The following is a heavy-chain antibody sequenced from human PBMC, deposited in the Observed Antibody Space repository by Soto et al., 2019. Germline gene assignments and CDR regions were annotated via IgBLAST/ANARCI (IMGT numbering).Heavy chain of an antibody. D-gene: IGHD3-9*01. V-gene: IGHV5-51*01. J-gene: IGHJ1*01. CDR2: IYPGDHET. CDR3: ARSPRSILFFGG. Sequence: PGESLKISCQCSGYTLSNFWIGWVRQLPGQGLEWMGIIYPGDHETRYSPSFLGKVTISAEKSINTAYLQWSSLEASDSAFYFCARSPRSILFFGGWGQGALVTVSS. CDR1: GYTLSNFW.